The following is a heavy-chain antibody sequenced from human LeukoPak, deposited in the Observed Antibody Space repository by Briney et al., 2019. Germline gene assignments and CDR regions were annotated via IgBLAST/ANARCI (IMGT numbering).Heavy chain of an antibody. CDR1: GGSFSGYY. D-gene: IGHD2-8*02. V-gene: IGHV4-34*01. CDR3: VTEPGYCTGGRSYGGWFDP. J-gene: IGHJ5*02. Sequence: SETLSLTCAVSGGSFSGYYWSWIRQAPGKGLEWIGEINHSGNTNYNPSLKSRVTISVDTSKNQFSLKLSSVTAADTAVYYCVTEPGYCTGGRSYGGWFDPWGQGTLVTVSS. CDR2: INHSGNT.